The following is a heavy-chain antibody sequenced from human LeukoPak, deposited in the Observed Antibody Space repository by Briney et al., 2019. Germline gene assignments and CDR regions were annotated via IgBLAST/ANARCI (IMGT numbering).Heavy chain of an antibody. V-gene: IGHV1-2*02. J-gene: IGHJ4*02. CDR3: ARDDFGGILTGYYRLGY. CDR1: GYTFTGYY. D-gene: IGHD3-9*01. CDR2: INPKSGGT. Sequence: ASVKVSCKASGYTFTGYYMHWVRQAPGQGLEWMGWINPKSGGTNYEQEFQGRVTMTRDTSISTAYMELSRLRSDDTAVYYCARDDFGGILTGYYRLGYWGQGTLVTVSS.